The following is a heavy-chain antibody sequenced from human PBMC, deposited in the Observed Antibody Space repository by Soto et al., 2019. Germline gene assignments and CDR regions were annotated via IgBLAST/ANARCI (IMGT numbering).Heavy chain of an antibody. Sequence: GESLKISCKGSGYSFTSYWIGWVRQMPGKGLEWMGIIYPGDSDTRYSPSFQGQVTISADKSISTAYLQWSSLKASDTAMYYCARMVYYYYSSCYYPDDFDIWGQGTMVTVSS. J-gene: IGHJ3*02. V-gene: IGHV5-51*01. D-gene: IGHD3-22*01. CDR1: GYSFTSYW. CDR2: IYPGDSDT. CDR3: ARMVYYYYSSCYYPDDFDI.